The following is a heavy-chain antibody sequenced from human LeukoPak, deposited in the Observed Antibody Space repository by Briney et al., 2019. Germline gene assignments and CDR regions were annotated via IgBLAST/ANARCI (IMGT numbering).Heavy chain of an antibody. CDR2: INHSGST. V-gene: IGHV4-34*01. CDR1: GGSFSGYY. CDR3: AKFYYRYGGNSVLSEDTRENLYDI. Sequence: SETLSLTCAVYGGSFSGYYWSWIRQPPGKGLEWIGEINHSGSTNYNPSLKSRVTISVDTSKNQFSLKLSSVTAADTAVYYCAKFYYRYGGNSVLSEDTRENLYDIWGQGTMVAVSS. J-gene: IGHJ3*02. D-gene: IGHD4-23*01.